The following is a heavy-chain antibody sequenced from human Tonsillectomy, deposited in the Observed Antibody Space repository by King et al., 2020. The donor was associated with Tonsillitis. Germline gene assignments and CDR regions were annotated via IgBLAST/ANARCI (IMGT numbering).Heavy chain of an antibody. D-gene: IGHD6-13*01. CDR3: ARDPNSPGVAEQLDY. Sequence: VQLQQWGAGLLKPSETLSLICVVYGGSFSDYYWSWIRQSPGKGLEWIGEINHSGSTNYNPSLKSRVTISIDTSKNQFSLKLSSVTAADTAVYYCARDPNSPGVAEQLDYWGQGTLVTVSS. CDR2: INHSGST. CDR1: GGSFSDYY. V-gene: IGHV4-34*01. J-gene: IGHJ4*02.